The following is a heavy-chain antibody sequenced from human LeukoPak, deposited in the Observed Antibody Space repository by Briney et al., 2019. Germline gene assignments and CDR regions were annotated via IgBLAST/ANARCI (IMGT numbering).Heavy chain of an antibody. J-gene: IGHJ4*02. V-gene: IGHV4-4*07. CDR3: ARHYRRGSGWLRPFDY. Sequence: SETLSLTCTVSGGSISSYYWSWIRQPAGKGLEWIGRIYTSGSTNYNPSLKSRVTMSVDTSKNQFSLKLSSVTAADTAVYYCARHYRRGSGWLRPFDYWGQGTLVTVSS. CDR2: IYTSGST. CDR1: GGSISSYY. D-gene: IGHD5-12*01.